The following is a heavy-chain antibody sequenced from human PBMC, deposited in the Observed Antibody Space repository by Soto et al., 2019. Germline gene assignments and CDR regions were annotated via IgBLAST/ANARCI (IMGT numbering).Heavy chain of an antibody. Sequence: EMQLVQSGGGLVQPGGSLRLSCAASGFTFSSYGMHWVRQAPGKGLEWISYISSSGTGTYYADSVRGRCTMSRDNTKNSVSLQMYSLRAEDTAIYYCVRDLHEPLAADALREANWGQGTQVTVSS. CDR2: ISSSGTGT. CDR3: VRDLHEPLAADALREAN. D-gene: IGHD4-17*01. V-gene: IGHV3-48*03. CDR1: GFTFSSYG. J-gene: IGHJ4*02.